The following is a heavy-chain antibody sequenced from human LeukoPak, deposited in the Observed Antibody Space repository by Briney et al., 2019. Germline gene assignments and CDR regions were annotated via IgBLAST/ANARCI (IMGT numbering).Heavy chain of an antibody. CDR3: AKLGNYGGNSQDRHFDY. Sequence: GGSLRLSCAASGFTFSSYGMHWVRQAPGKGLEWVAVIWYDGSNKYYADSVKGRFTISRDNSKNTLYLQMNSLRAEDTAVYYCAKLGNYGGNSQDRHFDYWGQGTLVTVSS. CDR2: IWYDGSNK. D-gene: IGHD4-23*01. J-gene: IGHJ4*02. V-gene: IGHV3-33*06. CDR1: GFTFSSYG.